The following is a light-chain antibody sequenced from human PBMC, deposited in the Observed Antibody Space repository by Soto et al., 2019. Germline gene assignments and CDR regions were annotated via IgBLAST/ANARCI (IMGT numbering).Light chain of an antibody. J-gene: IGLJ1*01. CDR2: DVS. CDR1: SSDVGGYNY. V-gene: IGLV2-14*01. CDR3: SSYTSSSTPYV. Sequence: QSALTQPASVSGSPGQSITISCTGTSSDVGGYNYVSWYQQHPGKAPKLMIYDVSNRPSGVSNRFSGSKSGNTASLTISGLQAEDGADYSCSSYTSSSTPYVFGTGTNLPAL.